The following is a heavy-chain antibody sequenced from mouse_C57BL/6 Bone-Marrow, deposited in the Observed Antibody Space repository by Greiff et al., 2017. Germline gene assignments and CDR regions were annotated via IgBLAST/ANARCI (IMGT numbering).Heavy chain of an antibody. J-gene: IGHJ3*01. CDR1: GYTFTSYW. V-gene: IGHV1-64*01. D-gene: IGHD2-4*01. CDR2: IHPNSGST. CDR3: AFYDYDSFR. Sequence: QVQLQQPGAELVKPGASVKLSCKASGYTFTSYWMHWVKQRPGQGLEWIGMIHPNSGSTNYNEKFKSKATLTVDKSSSTAYMQLSSLTSEDSAVYYCAFYDYDSFRWGQGTLVTVSA.